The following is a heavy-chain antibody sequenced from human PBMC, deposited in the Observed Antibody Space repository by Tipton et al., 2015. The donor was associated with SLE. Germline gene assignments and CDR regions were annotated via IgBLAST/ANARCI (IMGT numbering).Heavy chain of an antibody. Sequence: TLSLTCTVSGGSISSSSYYWGWIRQPPGKGLEWIGTIYYSGSTYYNPSLKSRVTISVDTSKNQFSLKLSSVTAADTAVYYCARVLDGGSAPAAFDIWGQGTMVTVSS. V-gene: IGHV4-39*07. CDR3: ARVLDGGSAPAAFDI. D-gene: IGHD3-10*01. CDR1: GGSISSSSYY. J-gene: IGHJ3*02. CDR2: IYYSGST.